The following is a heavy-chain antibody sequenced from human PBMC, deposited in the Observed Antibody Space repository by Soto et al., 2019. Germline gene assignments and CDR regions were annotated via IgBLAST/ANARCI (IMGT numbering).Heavy chain of an antibody. CDR2: INHSGNT. J-gene: IGHJ4*02. CDR3: TRGTRPVEK. CDR1: DGSFSGHY. V-gene: IGHV4-34*01. Sequence: KTSETLSLTCGVYDGSFSGHYWNWIRQPPGKGLEWIGEINHSGNTNYNPSLKSRVTMSVDTSKNQISLKVTSVTAADTAMYYCTRGTRPVEKWGQGTLVTVSS.